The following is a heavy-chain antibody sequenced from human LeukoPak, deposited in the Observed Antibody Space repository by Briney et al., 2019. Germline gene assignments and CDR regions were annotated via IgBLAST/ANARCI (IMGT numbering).Heavy chain of an antibody. CDR1: GGSVSSYY. CDR2: ISGSGSS. D-gene: IGHD6-25*01. Sequence: PSETLSLTCSVSGGSVSSYYWSWIRQPPGKGLEWIGRISGSGSSNYNPSLRSRVIMSVDTPKNQFSLNLSSVAAAVTAVYYGATEGGGPRWLDPWGQGTLVTVSS. V-gene: IGHV4-4*07. CDR3: ATEGGGPRWLDP. J-gene: IGHJ5*02.